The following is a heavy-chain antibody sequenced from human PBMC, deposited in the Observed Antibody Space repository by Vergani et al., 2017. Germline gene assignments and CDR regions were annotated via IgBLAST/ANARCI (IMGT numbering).Heavy chain of an antibody. CDR1: GGSISSGSYY. J-gene: IGHJ4*02. D-gene: IGHD6-13*01. Sequence: QVQLQESGPGLVKPSQTLSLTCTVSGGSISSGSYYWTWVRQPPGKGLEWIGYVYYSGSTKYNPSLKSRVTISVDTSKNQFSLELSSVTAADTAVYYCARLGGFSSSWRFDYWGQGTLVTVSS. CDR3: ARLGGFSSSWRFDY. CDR2: VYYSGST. V-gene: IGHV4-61*01.